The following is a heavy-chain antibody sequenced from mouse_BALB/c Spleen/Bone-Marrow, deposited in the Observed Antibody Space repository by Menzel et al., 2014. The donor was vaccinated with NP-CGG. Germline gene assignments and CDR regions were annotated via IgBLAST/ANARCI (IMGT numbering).Heavy chain of an antibody. D-gene: IGHD2-3*01. CDR3: ARTDGYYAMDY. V-gene: IGHV3-1*02. CDR1: GYSITSGYS. J-gene: IGHJ4*01. CDR2: VHYSGYT. Sequence: VQLKDSGPDLVKPSQSLSLTCTVTGYSITSGYSWHWIRQFPGNILEWMGYVHYSGYTNYNPSLKSRISITRDTSKNQFFLQLNSVTTEDTATYYCARTDGYYAMDYWGQGTSVTVSS.